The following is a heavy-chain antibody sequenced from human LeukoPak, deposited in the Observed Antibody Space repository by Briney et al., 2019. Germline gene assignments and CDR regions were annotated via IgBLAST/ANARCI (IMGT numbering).Heavy chain of an antibody. CDR3: ARGLAAAANFDY. V-gene: IGHV4-59*01. D-gene: IGHD6-13*01. CDR1: GGSISGYY. CDR2: IYYSGST. J-gene: IGHJ4*02. Sequence: SETLSLTCTVSGGSISGYYWSWIRQPPGKGLEWIGYIYYSGSTNYNPSLKSRVTISVDTSKNQFSLKLSSVTAADTAVYYCARGLAAAANFDYWGQGTLVTVSS.